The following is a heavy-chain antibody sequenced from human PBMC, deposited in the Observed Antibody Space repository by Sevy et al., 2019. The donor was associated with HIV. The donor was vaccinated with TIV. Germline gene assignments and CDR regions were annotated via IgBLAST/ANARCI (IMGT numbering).Heavy chain of an antibody. V-gene: IGHV3-21*01. D-gene: IGHD5-12*01. CDR2: ISSSSSYI. CDR3: ARDSRDGYNSFWYFDL. J-gene: IGHJ2*01. CDR1: GFTFSSYS. Sequence: GGSLRLSCAASGFTFSSYSMNWVRQAPGKGLEWVSSISSSSSYIYYADSVKGRFTISRDNAKNSLYLQMNSLRAEDTAVYYCARDSRDGYNSFWYFDLWGRCTLVTVSS.